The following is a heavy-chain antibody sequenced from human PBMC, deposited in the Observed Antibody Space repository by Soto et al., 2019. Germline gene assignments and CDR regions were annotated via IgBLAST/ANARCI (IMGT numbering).Heavy chain of an antibody. V-gene: IGHV4-39*01. D-gene: IGHD6-6*01. CDR2: IYYSGST. CDR1: GGSIISSSYY. Sequence: SETLSLTCTVSGGSIISSSYYWGWIREPPGKGLEWIGSIYYSGSTYYNPSLKSRVTISVDTSKNQFSLKLSSVTAADTAVYYCASALGSSSPYYFDYWGQGTLVTVSS. J-gene: IGHJ4*02. CDR3: ASALGSSSPYYFDY.